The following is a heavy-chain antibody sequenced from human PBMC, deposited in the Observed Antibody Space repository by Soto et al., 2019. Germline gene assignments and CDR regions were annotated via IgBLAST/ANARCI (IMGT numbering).Heavy chain of an antibody. J-gene: IGHJ4*02. D-gene: IGHD3-10*01. CDR1: GGSISSSNW. V-gene: IGHV4-4*02. CDR3: AREITYYYGSGSYPRARNPYYFDY. Sequence: PSETLSLTCAVSGGSISSSNWWSWVRQPPGKGLEWIGEIYHSGSTNYNPSLKSRVTISVDTSKNQFSLKLSSVTAADTAVYYCAREITYYYGSGSYPRARNPYYFDYWGQGTLVTVSS. CDR2: IYHSGST.